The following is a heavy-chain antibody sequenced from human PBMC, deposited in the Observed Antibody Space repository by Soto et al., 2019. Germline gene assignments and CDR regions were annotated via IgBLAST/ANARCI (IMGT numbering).Heavy chain of an antibody. CDR3: ARAYLGRLPRRADYYYALDV. Sequence: GSLRLSCAASGFTFSDYYMSWIRQVPGKGLEWVAYISGTSDSIPYADSVKGRFTISRDNAKNSLYLQMNSLRAEDTAVYYCARAYLGRLPRRADYYYALDVWGQGTTVTVSS. CDR1: GFTFSDYY. D-gene: IGHD1-26*01. J-gene: IGHJ6*02. CDR2: ISGTSDSI. V-gene: IGHV3-11*06.